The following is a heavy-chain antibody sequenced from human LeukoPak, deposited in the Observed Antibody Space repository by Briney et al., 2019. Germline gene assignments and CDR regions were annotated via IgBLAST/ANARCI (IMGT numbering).Heavy chain of an antibody. D-gene: IGHD6-19*01. CDR2: IYYSGST. Sequence: WVRQPSGKGLEWIGSIYYSGSTYYNPSLKSRVTISVDTSKNQFSLKLSSVTAADTAVYYCARHVSSGWYGKYFDYWGQGTLVTVSS. CDR3: ARHVSSGWYGKYFDY. V-gene: IGHV4-39*01. J-gene: IGHJ4*02.